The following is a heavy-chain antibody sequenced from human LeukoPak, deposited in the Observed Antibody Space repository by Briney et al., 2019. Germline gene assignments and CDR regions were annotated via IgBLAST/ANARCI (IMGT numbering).Heavy chain of an antibody. V-gene: IGHV3-15*01. Sequence: GGSLRLSCAASGFTFSNARMTWVRQAPGKGLEWVGRITKKADGGTAVYAPPVNGRFTISRDDSKDMLYLQMNSLKTEDTAVYYCTRGPRPFDYWGQGTLVTVSS. CDR1: GFTFSNAR. J-gene: IGHJ4*02. CDR3: TRGPRPFDY. CDR2: ITKKADGGTA.